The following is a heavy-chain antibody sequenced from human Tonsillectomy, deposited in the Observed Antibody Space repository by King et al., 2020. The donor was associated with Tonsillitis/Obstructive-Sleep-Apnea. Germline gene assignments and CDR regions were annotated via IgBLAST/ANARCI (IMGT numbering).Heavy chain of an antibody. CDR1: GGSISSYY. CDR3: ARSYGSGSYFDY. CDR2: IHYSGST. D-gene: IGHD3-10*01. Sequence: QLQESGPGLVRPSETLSLTCTVSGGSISSYYWSWIRQPPGKGLEWIGYIHYSGSTKYNPSLKSRVTIPVDTSKNQFSLKLSSVTAADTAVYYCARSYGSGSYFDYWGQGALVSVSS. V-gene: IGHV4-59*01. J-gene: IGHJ4*02.